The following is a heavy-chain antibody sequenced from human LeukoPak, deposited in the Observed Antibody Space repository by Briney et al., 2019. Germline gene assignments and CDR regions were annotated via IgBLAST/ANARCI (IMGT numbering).Heavy chain of an antibody. CDR3: AKDHYDILTGYLGVFDY. Sequence: GGSLRLSCAASGFTFSSYAMSWVRQAPGKGLEWVSAISGSGGSTYYADSVKGRFTISRDNSKNTLYLQMNSLRAEDTAVYYCAKDHYDILTGYLGVFDYWGQGTLVTASS. V-gene: IGHV3-23*01. CDR1: GFTFSSYA. D-gene: IGHD3-9*01. J-gene: IGHJ4*02. CDR2: ISGSGGST.